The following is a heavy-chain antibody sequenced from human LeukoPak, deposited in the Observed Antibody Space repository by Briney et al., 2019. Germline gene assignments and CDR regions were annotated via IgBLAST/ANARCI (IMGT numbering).Heavy chain of an antibody. D-gene: IGHD3-10*01. J-gene: IGHJ4*02. Sequence: PGGSLRLSCAASGFTFSSYNMNWVRQAPGKGLEWVSSISSSSSYIYYADSVKGRFTISRDNAKNSLYLQMNSLRAEDTAVYYCARDLYGSGSYQIPLDYWGQGTLVTISS. CDR2: ISSSSSYI. V-gene: IGHV3-21*01. CDR3: ARDLYGSGSYQIPLDY. CDR1: GFTFSSYN.